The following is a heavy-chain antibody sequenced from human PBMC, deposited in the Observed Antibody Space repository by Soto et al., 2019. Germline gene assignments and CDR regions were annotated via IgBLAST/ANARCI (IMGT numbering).Heavy chain of an antibody. J-gene: IGHJ6*03. CDR1: GGSISSYY. V-gene: IGHV4-59*01. CDR2: IYYSGST. CDR3: ARDLGDYYYYMDV. Sequence: NPSETLSLTCTVSGGSISSYYWSWIRQPPGKGLEWIGYIYYSGSTNYNPSLKSRVTISVDTSKNQFSLKLSSVTAADTAVYYCARDLGDYYYYMDVWGKGTTVTVSS. D-gene: IGHD3-3*01.